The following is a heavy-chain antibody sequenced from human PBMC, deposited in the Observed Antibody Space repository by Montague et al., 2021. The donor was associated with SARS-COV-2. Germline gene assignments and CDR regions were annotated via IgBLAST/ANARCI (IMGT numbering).Heavy chain of an antibody. V-gene: IGHV4-38-2*01. CDR2: VYHSGYT. Sequence: SETLSLTCAVSGFSISGDFYWAWIRQSPGKRPGWIGIVYHSGYTHYNPSLNGRVTVSIDTSKNQFSLTVTSVTAADTAVYFCARRGYTGYDYFDFWGQGTLVTVSS. D-gene: IGHD5-12*01. J-gene: IGHJ4*02. CDR1: GFSISGDFY. CDR3: ARRGYTGYDYFDF.